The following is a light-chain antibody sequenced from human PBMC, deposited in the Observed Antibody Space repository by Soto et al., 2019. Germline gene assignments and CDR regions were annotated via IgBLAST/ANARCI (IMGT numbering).Light chain of an antibody. J-gene: IGLJ1*01. CDR3: CSYAGTGTFYV. CDR1: SSDVGSYNL. Sequence: QSALTQPASVSGSPGQSITISCTGTSSDVGSYNLVSWYQQHPGKAPKLMIFEVTKRPSGVSNRFSGSKSDNTASLTISGLQDEDEADYYCCSYAGTGTFYVFGTGTKVTVL. CDR2: EVT. V-gene: IGLV2-23*02.